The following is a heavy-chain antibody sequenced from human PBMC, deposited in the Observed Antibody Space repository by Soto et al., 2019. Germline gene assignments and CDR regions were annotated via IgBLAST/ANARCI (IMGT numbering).Heavy chain of an antibody. CDR2: ISYDGSNK. CDR1: GFTFSSYG. J-gene: IGHJ6*02. V-gene: IGHV3-30*18. D-gene: IGHD6-13*01. CDR3: AKDTAAAGVFYYYGMDV. Sequence: WGSLRLSCAASGFTFSSYGMHFFRQAPFKWLEWVAVISYDGSNKYYADSVKGRFTISRDNSKNTLYLQMNSLRAEDTAVYYCAKDTAAAGVFYYYGMDVWGQGTTVTVSS.